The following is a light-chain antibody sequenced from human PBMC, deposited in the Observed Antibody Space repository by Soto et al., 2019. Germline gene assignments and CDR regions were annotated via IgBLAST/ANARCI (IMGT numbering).Light chain of an antibody. CDR2: EVS. CDR3: SSYAGSNLWV. J-gene: IGLJ3*02. Sequence: QSALTQSPSASGSPGQSVTISCTGTSSDVGNYKYVSWYQQHPGKAPKLMIYEVSKRPSGVPDRFPGSKSGNTASLTVSGLQVEDEADYYCSSYAGSNLWVFGGGTKVTVL. V-gene: IGLV2-8*01. CDR1: SSDVGNYKY.